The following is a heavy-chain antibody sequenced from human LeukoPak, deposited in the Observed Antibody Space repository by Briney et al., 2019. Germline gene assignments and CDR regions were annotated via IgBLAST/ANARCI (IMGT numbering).Heavy chain of an antibody. D-gene: IGHD6-13*01. V-gene: IGHV1-18*01. CDR2: ISAYNGNT. CDR1: GYTFTSYG. Sequence: ASVKVSCKASGYTFTSYGISWVRQAPGQGLEWMGWISAYNGNTNYAQKLQGRGTMTTDTSTSTAYMELRSLRSDDTAVYYCARDIGSSWYRDFDYWGQGTLVTVSS. J-gene: IGHJ4*02. CDR3: ARDIGSSWYRDFDY.